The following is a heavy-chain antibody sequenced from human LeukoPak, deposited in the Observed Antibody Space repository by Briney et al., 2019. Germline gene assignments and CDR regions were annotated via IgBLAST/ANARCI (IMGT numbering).Heavy chain of an antibody. CDR1: GYTFTSYY. V-gene: IGHV1-46*01. J-gene: IGHJ4*02. CDR2: INPSGGST. CDR3: ARKSRRVTLFDY. D-gene: IGHD2-21*02. Sequence: ASVKVSCKASGYTFTSYYMLWVRQAPGQGLEWMGIINPSGGSTSYAQKFQGRVTMTRDTSTSTVYMELSSLRSEDTAVYYCARKSRRVTLFDYWGQGTLVTVSS.